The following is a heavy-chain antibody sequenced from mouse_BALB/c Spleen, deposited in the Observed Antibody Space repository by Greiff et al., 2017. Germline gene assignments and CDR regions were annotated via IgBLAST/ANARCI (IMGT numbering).Heavy chain of an antibody. D-gene: IGHD2-2*01. CDR3: AIYYGYAVYAMDY. Sequence: VQLKQSGPELVKPGASVKVSCKASGYAFTSYNMYWVKQSHGKSLEWIGYIDPYNGGTSYNQKFKGKPTLTVDKSSSTAYMHLNSLTSEDSAVYYCAIYYGYAVYAMDYWGQGTSVTVSS. CDR2: IDPYNGGT. J-gene: IGHJ4*01. CDR1: GYAFTSYN. V-gene: IGHV1S135*01.